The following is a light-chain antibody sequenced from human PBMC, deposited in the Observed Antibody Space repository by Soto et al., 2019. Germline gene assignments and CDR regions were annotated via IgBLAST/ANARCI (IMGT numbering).Light chain of an antibody. CDR2: DSN. CDR1: NSNIGNNH. Sequence: QSVLTQPPSASGTPGQRVTISSSGSNSNIGNNHVSWYQQLPGKAPKLLIYDSNERPSGIPDRFSGSKSGASATLGITGLQTGDEADFYCGTWDSSLRAVVFGGGTKLTVL. J-gene: IGLJ2*01. V-gene: IGLV1-51*01. CDR3: GTWDSSLRAVV.